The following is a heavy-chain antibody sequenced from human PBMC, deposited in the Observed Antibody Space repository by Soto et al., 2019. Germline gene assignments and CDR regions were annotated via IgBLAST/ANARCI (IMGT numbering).Heavy chain of an antibody. D-gene: IGHD3-3*01. CDR2: ISGSGGSK. J-gene: IGHJ6*03. Sequence: EVQLLESGGGLVQPGGSLRLSCAASGFTFSSYAMSWVRQAPGKGLEWVSAISGSGGSKYYADSVKGRFTISRDNSNNTLYQQMNSLRAEDTAVYYCAKLHGITIFGDYYYYMDVWGKGTTVTVSS. CDR1: GFTFSSYA. V-gene: IGHV3-23*01. CDR3: AKLHGITIFGDYYYYMDV.